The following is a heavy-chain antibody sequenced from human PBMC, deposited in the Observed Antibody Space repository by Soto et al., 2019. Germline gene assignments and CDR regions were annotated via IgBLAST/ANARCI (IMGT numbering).Heavy chain of an antibody. J-gene: IGHJ6*02. CDR3: ARDSVSYYYDSSGYSARPSYYYGMDV. Sequence: PSETLSLTCTVSGGSISSYYWSWIRQPPGKGLEWIGYIYYSGSTNYNPSLKSRVTISVDTSKNQFSLKLSAVTAADTAVYYCARDSVSYYYDSSGYSARPSYYYGMDVWGQGTTVTVSS. CDR2: IYYSGST. CDR1: GGSISSYY. D-gene: IGHD3-22*01. V-gene: IGHV4-59*01.